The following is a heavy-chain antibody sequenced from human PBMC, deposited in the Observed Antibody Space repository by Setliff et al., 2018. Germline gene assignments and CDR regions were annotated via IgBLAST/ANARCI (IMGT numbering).Heavy chain of an antibody. CDR2: INQDGSGK. V-gene: IGHV3-7*01. CDR1: GFTFSSFW. J-gene: IGHJ5*02. D-gene: IGHD1-7*01. CDR3: ARDRFRNSGGLYS. Sequence: GGSLRLSCAASGFTFSSFWMSWVRQSPGKGLEWVANINQDGSGKYYVDSVKGRFTIFRDNSKNTLYLQMSSLRPDDTAMYYCARDRFRNSGGLYSWGQGTLVTVSS.